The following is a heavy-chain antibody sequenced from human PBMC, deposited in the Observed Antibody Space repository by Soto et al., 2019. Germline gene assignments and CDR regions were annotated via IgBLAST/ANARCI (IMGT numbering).Heavy chain of an antibody. D-gene: IGHD2-15*01. CDR1: GFTFSSYS. V-gene: IGHV3-66*01. Sequence: GGSLRLSCAASGFTFSSYSMSWVRQAPGKGLEWVSVIYSGGSTYYADSVKGRFIISRDDSKNTLFLQMNSLRAEDTAVYYCATAKLLLPWLFDYWGQGTLVTVSS. J-gene: IGHJ4*02. CDR2: IYSGGST. CDR3: ATAKLLLPWLFDY.